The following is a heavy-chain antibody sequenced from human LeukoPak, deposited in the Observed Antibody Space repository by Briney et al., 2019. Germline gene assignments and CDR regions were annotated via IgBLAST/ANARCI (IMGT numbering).Heavy chain of an antibody. CDR2: FSGSGGTT. Sequence: PGGSLRLSCVASGFTFSTYAVSWVRQAPGKGLEWVSAFSGSGGTTSYADSVRGRFTISRDNSKNTLYLQMNSLRTEDTAIYFCAKQPRVSNYWYFDLWGRGTLVTVSS. J-gene: IGHJ2*01. CDR1: GFTFSTYA. V-gene: IGHV3-23*01. CDR3: AKQPRVSNYWYFDL.